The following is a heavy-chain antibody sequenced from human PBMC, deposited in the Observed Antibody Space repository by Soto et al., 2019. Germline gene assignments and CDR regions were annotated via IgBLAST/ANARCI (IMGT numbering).Heavy chain of an antibody. V-gene: IGHV4-59*08. CDR2: IYYSGST. CDR1: GGSISSYY. D-gene: IGHD6-19*01. Sequence: SETLSLTCTVSGGSISSYYWSWIRQPPGKGLEWIGYIYYSGSTNYNPSFKSRVTISVDTSKNQFSLMLSSVTAADLAVYYCTRHLGRAVAGFDYWGQGTLVTVSS. J-gene: IGHJ4*02. CDR3: TRHLGRAVAGFDY.